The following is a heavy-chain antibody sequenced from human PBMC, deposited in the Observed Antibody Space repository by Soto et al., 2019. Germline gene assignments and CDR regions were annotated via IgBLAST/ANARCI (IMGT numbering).Heavy chain of an antibody. Sequence: EGQLLESGGGLVRPGGSLRLSCAASGFSFSTYAMSWVRQAPGKGLEWVSAISASGDNTFYAESVTGRFTISRDNNMNALYLQINSLRVEDTAVYYCAHPRGYGVFDAYDIWGQGTMVTVSS. V-gene: IGHV3-23*01. CDR2: ISASGDNT. CDR1: GFSFSTYA. J-gene: IGHJ3*02. CDR3: AHPRGYGVFDAYDI. D-gene: IGHD4-17*01.